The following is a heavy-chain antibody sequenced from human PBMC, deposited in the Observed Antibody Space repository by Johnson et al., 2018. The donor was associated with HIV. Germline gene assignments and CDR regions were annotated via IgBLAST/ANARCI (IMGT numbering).Heavy chain of an antibody. CDR1: GFTVSSNY. CDR3: AKARSLLDYGGFDAFDI. J-gene: IGHJ3*02. Sequence: VQLVESGGGLIQPGGSLRLSCAASGFTVSSNYMSWVRQAPGKGLEWVSVIYSGGSTYYADSVKGRFTISRDNSKNTLYLNMTSLRSEDTAMYYCAKARSLLDYGGFDAFDIWGQGTLVIVSS. D-gene: IGHD4-23*01. CDR2: IYSGGST. V-gene: IGHV3-53*01.